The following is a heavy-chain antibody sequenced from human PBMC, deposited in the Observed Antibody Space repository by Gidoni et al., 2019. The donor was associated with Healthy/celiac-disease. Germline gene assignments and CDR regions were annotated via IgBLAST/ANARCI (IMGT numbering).Heavy chain of an antibody. Sequence: VLLVQPGDEVQMPGASVKVSCKASVYTFTSYGICWVRQAPGQGLEWMGWISAYNGNTNYAQKLQGRVTMTTDTSTSTAYMELRSLRSDDTAVYYCARDHRDYEELGILDYWGQGTLVTVSS. V-gene: IGHV1-18*01. CDR3: ARDHRDYEELGILDY. CDR1: VYTFTSYG. CDR2: ISAYNGNT. D-gene: IGHD7-27*01. J-gene: IGHJ4*02.